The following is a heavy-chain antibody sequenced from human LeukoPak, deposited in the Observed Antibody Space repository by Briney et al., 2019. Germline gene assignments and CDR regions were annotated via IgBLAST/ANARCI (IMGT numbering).Heavy chain of an antibody. CDR2: IYYSGST. V-gene: IGHV4-31*03. J-gene: IGHJ4*02. Sequence: SETLSLTCTVSGGSLSSGGYYWSWIRQHPGKGLEWIGYIYYSGSTYYNPSLKSRVTISVDTSKNQFSLKLSSVTAADTAVYYCARVTMVRGVMYFDYWGQGTLVTVSS. D-gene: IGHD3-10*01. CDR1: GGSLSSGGYY. CDR3: ARVTMVRGVMYFDY.